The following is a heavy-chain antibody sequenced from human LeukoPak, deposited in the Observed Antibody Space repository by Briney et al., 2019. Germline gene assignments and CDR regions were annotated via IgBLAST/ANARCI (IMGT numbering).Heavy chain of an antibody. D-gene: IGHD4-17*01. CDR2: IYHSGST. CDR3: ARQGGDLQPSFDY. J-gene: IGHJ4*02. V-gene: IGHV4-38-2*01. CDR1: GYSISSGYY. Sequence: PSETLPLTCAVSGYSISSGYYWGWIRQPPGKGLEWIGSIYHSGSTYYNPSLKSRVTISVDTSKNQFSLKLSSVTAADTAVYYCARQGGDLQPSFDYWGQGTLVTVSS.